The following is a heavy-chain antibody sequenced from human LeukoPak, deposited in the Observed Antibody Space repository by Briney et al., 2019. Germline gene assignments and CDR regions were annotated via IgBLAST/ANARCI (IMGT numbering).Heavy chain of an antibody. CDR3: ARGAPGYSSSWGAFDI. V-gene: IGHV1-8*01. CDR2: MNPNSGNT. Sequence: ASVKVSCKASGYTFTSYDINWVRQATGQGLEWMGWMNPNSGNTGYAQKFQGRVTMTRNTSISTAYMELSSLRSEDTAVYYCARGAPGYSSSWGAFDIWGQGTMVTVSS. D-gene: IGHD6-13*01. J-gene: IGHJ3*02. CDR1: GYTFTSYD.